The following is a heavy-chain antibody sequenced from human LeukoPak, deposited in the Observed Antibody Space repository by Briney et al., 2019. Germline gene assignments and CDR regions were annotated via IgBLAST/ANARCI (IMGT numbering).Heavy chain of an antibody. V-gene: IGHV4-4*02. CDR3: ASAEPRGIIWYPY. CDR2: IYHSGST. CDR1: GASISSNNW. Sequence: SETLSLTCAVSGASISSNNWWWSWFRQPPGKGLEWIGEIYHSGSTNYNPSLKSRVTMSVDKSKNQFSLKLSSVTAADTAVYYCASAEPRGIIWYPYWGQGTLVTVSS. J-gene: IGHJ4*02. D-gene: IGHD6-13*01.